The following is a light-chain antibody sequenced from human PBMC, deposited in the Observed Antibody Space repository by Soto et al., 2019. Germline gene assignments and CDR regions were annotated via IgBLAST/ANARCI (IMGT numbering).Light chain of an antibody. CDR2: AAS. Sequence: DIQMTQSPSSLSASVGDRVTITCRASESIARHLNWYQQKPGKAPKLLIYAASSLQNGVPPKFRDGRSGTDFTRTSSNLQPQDFATYYCQQSYSALSITFGQGTRLEIK. CDR3: QQSYSALSIT. V-gene: IGKV1-39*01. J-gene: IGKJ5*01. CDR1: ESIARH.